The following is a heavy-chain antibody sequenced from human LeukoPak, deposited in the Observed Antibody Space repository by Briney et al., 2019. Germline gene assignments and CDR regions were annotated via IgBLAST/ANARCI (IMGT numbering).Heavy chain of an antibody. V-gene: IGHV3-21*01. CDR2: ISSSSSYI. D-gene: IGHD6-6*01. CDR1: GFTFSSYS. J-gene: IGHJ4*02. Sequence: PGRSLRLSCAASGFTFSSYSMNWVRQAPGKGLKWVSSISSSSSYIYYADSVKGRFTISRDNAKNSLYLQMNSLRAEDTAVYYCARDSEYSSSSTPNFDYWGQGTLVTVSS. CDR3: ARDSEYSSSSTPNFDY.